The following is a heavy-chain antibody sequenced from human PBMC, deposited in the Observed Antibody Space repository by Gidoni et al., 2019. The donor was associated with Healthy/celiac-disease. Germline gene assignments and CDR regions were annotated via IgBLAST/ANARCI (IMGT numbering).Heavy chain of an antibody. J-gene: IGHJ4*02. D-gene: IGHD3-22*01. CDR3: ARVRRITMIVVAIDY. Sequence: KSRVTISVDTSKNQFSLKLSSVTAADTAVYYCARVRRITMIVVAIDYWGQGTLVTVSS. V-gene: IGHV4-34*01.